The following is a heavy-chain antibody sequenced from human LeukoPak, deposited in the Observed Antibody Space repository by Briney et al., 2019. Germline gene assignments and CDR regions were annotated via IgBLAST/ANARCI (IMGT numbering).Heavy chain of an antibody. D-gene: IGHD2-2*03. CDR3: ARGLWSAHGFGYYFDY. V-gene: IGHV1-3*01. CDR1: GYTFSIYA. J-gene: IGHJ4*02. CDR2: INAGNGHT. Sequence: ASVKVSCKASGYTFSIYAINWVRQAPGQRFEWMGWINAGNGHTKYSQNFQGRVTITRDTSASTVYMDLSSLRSEDTAVYYCARGLWSAHGFGYYFDYSGQGTLVTVSS.